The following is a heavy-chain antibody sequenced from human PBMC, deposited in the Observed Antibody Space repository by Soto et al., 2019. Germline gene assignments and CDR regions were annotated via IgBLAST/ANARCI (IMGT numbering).Heavy chain of an antibody. D-gene: IGHD6-19*01. Sequence: PSETLSLTCTVSGGSISSGDYYWSWIRQPPGKGLEWIGYIYYSGSTYYNPSLKSRVTISVDTSKNQLSLKLSSVAAADTAVYYCARDFAVAGHFDYWAQGTLVTGSS. J-gene: IGHJ4*02. CDR3: ARDFAVAGHFDY. V-gene: IGHV4-30-4*01. CDR2: IYYSGST. CDR1: GGSISSGDYY.